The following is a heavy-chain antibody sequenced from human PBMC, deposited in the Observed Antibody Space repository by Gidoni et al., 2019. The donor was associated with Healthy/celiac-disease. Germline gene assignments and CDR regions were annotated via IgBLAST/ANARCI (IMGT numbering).Heavy chain of an antibody. J-gene: IGHJ6*03. CDR1: GGSISRGSYS. CDR2: IYTSGST. D-gene: IGHD6-13*01. V-gene: IGHV4-61*02. CDR3: ARATEYSSSWYWHGYRYYYMDV. Sequence: QVQLQESGPGLLKPSQTLSLTCPVPGGSISRGSYSWSWLRQPAGKGLEWIGRIYTSGSTNYNPSLKSRVTMSVDTSKNQFSLKLSSVTAADTAVYYCARATEYSSSWYWHGYRYYYMDVWGKGTTVTVSS.